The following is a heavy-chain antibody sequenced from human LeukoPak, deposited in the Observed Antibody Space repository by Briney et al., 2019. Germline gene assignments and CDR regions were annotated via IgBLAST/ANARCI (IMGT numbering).Heavy chain of an antibody. V-gene: IGHV4-4*07. CDR1: GGSISSYY. Sequence: SETLSLTCTVSGGSISSYYWSRIRQPAGKGLEWIGRIYTSGSTNYNPSLKSRVTMSVDTSKNQFSLKLSSVTAADTAVYYCARDLTVVVPAAIDNDAFDIWGQGTMVTVSS. D-gene: IGHD2-2*01. CDR3: ARDLTVVVPAAIDNDAFDI. J-gene: IGHJ3*02. CDR2: IYTSGST.